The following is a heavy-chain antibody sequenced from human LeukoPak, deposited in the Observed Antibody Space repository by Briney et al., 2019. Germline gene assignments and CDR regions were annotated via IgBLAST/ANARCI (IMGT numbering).Heavy chain of an antibody. D-gene: IGHD6-13*01. CDR2: IYYSGST. J-gene: IGHJ5*02. CDR1: GGSISSYY. Sequence: PSETLSLTCTVSGGSISSYYWSWIRQPPGEGLEWIGYIYYSGSTNYNPSLKSRVTISVDTSKNQFSLKLSSVTATDTAVYYCARVKGGSRIAAAGIEFFDPWGQGILVTVSS. V-gene: IGHV4-59*12. CDR3: ARVKGGSRIAAAGIEFFDP.